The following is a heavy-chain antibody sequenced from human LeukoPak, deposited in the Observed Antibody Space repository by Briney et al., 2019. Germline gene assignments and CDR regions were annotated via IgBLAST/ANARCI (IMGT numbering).Heavy chain of an antibody. CDR3: ARDTSGNNFEY. J-gene: IGHJ4*02. D-gene: IGHD1/OR15-1a*01. Sequence: GASVKVSCKASGYTFTGHYMHWVRQAPGQGLEWVGWINPDSGVTNYAQKFRGRVTMTRDTSMTTAYMELTRLTSDDTAVYYCARDTSGNNFEYWGQGTLVSVPS. CDR2: INPDSGVT. V-gene: IGHV1-2*02. CDR1: GYTFTGHY.